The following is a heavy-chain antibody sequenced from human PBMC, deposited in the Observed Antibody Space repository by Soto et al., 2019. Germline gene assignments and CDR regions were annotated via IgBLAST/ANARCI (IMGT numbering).Heavy chain of an antibody. Sequence: SETLSLTCTVSGGSISSYYWSWIRQPPGKGLEWIGYIYDSGSTYYNSSLKSRVTMSVDTSKNQFSLKLSSVTAADTAVYYCARSDGRYWGQGTLVTVSS. CDR3: ARSDGRY. CDR2: IYDSGST. J-gene: IGHJ4*02. CDR1: GGSISSYY. V-gene: IGHV4-59*01.